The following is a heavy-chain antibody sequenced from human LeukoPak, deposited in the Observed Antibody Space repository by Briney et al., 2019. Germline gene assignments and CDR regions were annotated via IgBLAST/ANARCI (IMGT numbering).Heavy chain of an antibody. CDR1: GFTFSNAW. D-gene: IGHD5-24*01. Sequence: TGGSLRLSCAASGFTFSNAWMSWVRQAPGKGLEWVANIKQDGGEEYYVDSVKGRFTISRDNGKNSLFLQMTSLRAEDTAVYYCARDREIWLPHNWFDPWGQGTLVTVSS. CDR3: ARDREIWLPHNWFDP. CDR2: IKQDGGEE. J-gene: IGHJ5*02. V-gene: IGHV3-7*01.